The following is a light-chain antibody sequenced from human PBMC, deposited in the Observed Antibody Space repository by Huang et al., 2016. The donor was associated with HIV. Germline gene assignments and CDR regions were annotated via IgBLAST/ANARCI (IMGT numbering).Light chain of an antibody. J-gene: IGKJ4*01. CDR1: LFVGTS. CDR3: QHRSSWPDT. CDR2: GAI. Sequence: EIDLTQSPVILSVSPGERATLSCRASLFVGTSVAWYHQKPGHPPGLLISGAINRATDIPARFSGSGSGTDFTLTITNVEPDDFGIYYCQHRSSWPDTFGGGTRVEVK. V-gene: IGKV3-11*01.